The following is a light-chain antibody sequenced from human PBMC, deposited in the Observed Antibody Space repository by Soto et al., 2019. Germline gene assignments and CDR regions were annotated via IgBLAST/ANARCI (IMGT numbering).Light chain of an antibody. V-gene: IGKV1-8*01. CDR1: QGISSY. CDR3: QQYYSYQYT. Sequence: AIRMTQSPSSLSASTGDRVTITCRASQGISSYLAWYQQKPGKAPKLLIYAASTLQSGVPSRFSGSGSGTVFTLTISCLQSEDFATYYCQQYYSYQYTFGQGTRLEIK. CDR2: AAS. J-gene: IGKJ5*01.